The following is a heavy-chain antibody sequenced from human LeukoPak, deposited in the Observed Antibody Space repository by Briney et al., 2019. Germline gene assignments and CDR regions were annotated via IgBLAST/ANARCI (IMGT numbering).Heavy chain of an antibody. CDR1: GFTFSTHA. V-gene: IGHV3-23*01. Sequence: HSGGSLRLSCAASGFTFSTHAMSWIRQAPGKGLEWVSGISHSGGSTYYADSVKGRFTISRDNSKNTLYLQMNSLRAEDTAVYYCARGSFNYYGSGYPRGDDAFDIWGQGTMVTVSS. J-gene: IGHJ3*02. CDR2: ISHSGGST. D-gene: IGHD3-10*01. CDR3: ARGSFNYYGSGYPRGDDAFDI.